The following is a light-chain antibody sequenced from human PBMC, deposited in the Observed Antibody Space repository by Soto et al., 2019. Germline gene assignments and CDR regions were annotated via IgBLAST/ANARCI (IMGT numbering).Light chain of an antibody. V-gene: IGLV1-44*01. CDR1: GANIGLNT. J-gene: IGLJ3*02. CDR3: SAWDDSRNGPQ. Sequence: QSVLTQPPSASWTPGQRVTISCSVSGANIGLNTVNWYQQLPGTAPKLLIYSNNQRPSGVSDRFSGSKSGASASLAISGLQSEDEATYFCSAWDDSRNGPQFGGGTKVTVL. CDR2: SNN.